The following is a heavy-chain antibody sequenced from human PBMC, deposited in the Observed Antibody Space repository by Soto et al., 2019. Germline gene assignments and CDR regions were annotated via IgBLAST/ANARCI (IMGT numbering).Heavy chain of an antibody. J-gene: IGHJ4*02. CDR2: IYYSGST. Sequence: QVQLQESGPGLVKPSQTLSLTCTVSGCSISSGGYYWSWIRQHPGKGLEWIGYIYYSGSTYYNPTLKSRVTRSVDTSKNQFCMKLSSVTAADTAVYYCARSTTVTTSPVGYFDFGGQGTLVTVSS. D-gene: IGHD4-17*01. V-gene: IGHV4-31*03. CDR1: GCSISSGGYY. CDR3: ARSTTVTTSPVGYFDF.